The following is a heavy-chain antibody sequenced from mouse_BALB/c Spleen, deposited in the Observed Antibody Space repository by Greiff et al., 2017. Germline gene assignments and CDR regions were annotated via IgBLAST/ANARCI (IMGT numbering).Heavy chain of an antibody. CDR2: ISSGGSYT. Sequence: EVKVVESGGGLVKPGGSLKLSCAASGFTFSSYAMSWVRQTPEKRLEWVATISSGGSYTYYPDSVKGRFTISRDNAKNTLYLQMSSLRSEDTAMYYCARQGDYDEFAYWGQGTLVTVSA. D-gene: IGHD2-4*01. CDR3: ARQGDYDEFAY. CDR1: GFTFSSYA. J-gene: IGHJ3*01. V-gene: IGHV5-9-3*01.